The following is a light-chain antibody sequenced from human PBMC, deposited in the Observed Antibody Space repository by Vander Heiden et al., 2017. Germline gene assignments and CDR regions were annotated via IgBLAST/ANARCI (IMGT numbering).Light chain of an antibody. CDR3: QQYDNWPYT. CDR1: QSVDNK. J-gene: IGKJ2*01. Sequence: EIVMTQSPASLSVFPGGRATRSGRASQSVDNKLGWYLQKPGQAPRLLFYGAASRATGVPARFSASGSGTEFALTISSLQPEDLGTYYCQQYDNWPYTFAQGTKLEI. CDR2: GAA. V-gene: IGKV3-15*01.